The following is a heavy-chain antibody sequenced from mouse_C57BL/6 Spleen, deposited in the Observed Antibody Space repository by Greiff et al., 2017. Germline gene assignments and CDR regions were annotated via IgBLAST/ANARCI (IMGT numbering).Heavy chain of an antibody. J-gene: IGHJ2*01. D-gene: IGHD2-3*01. CDR1: GYTFTSYT. Sequence: VQLQQSGAELARPGASVKMSCKASGYTFTSYTMHWVKQRPGQGLEWIGYINPSSGYTKYNQKFKDKATLTADKSSSTAYMQLRSLTSEDSAVYYCARWEYDEDDRNFWGQGTTLTVSA. CDR3: ARWEYDEDDRNF. V-gene: IGHV1-4*01. CDR2: INPSSGYT.